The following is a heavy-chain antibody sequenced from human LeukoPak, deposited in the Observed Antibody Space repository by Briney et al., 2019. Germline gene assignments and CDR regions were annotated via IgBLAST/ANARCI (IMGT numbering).Heavy chain of an antibody. D-gene: IGHD3-10*01. CDR1: GDSINSLDL. CDR2: MYLSGTT. CDR3: ARLFNWFDP. J-gene: IGHJ5*02. V-gene: IGHV4-4*02. Sequence: SGTLSLTCTVSGDSINSLDLWSWVRQPPGKGLEWIGEMYLSGTTHSNPSLKSRVTISVDRSKNQFSLKLSSVTAADTAVYYCARLFNWFDPWGQGTLVTVSS.